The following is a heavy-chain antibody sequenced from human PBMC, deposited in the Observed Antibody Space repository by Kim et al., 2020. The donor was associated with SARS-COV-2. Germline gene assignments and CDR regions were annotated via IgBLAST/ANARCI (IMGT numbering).Heavy chain of an antibody. CDR3: ARGIFSGGYQQPDY. Sequence: GGSLRLSCAASGFTFSTYTFNWVRQAPGKGLEWVSYIDTSSATLLYADSVKGRFTISRDNAKNLVFLHMSSLRDEDTAVYYCARGIFSGGYQQPDYWGQGVLVTVSS. J-gene: IGHJ4*02. CDR2: IDTSSATL. D-gene: IGHD3-22*01. CDR1: GFTFSTYT. V-gene: IGHV3-48*02.